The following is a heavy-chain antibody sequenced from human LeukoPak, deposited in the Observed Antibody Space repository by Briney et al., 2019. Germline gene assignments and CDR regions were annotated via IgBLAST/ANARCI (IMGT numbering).Heavy chain of an antibody. D-gene: IGHD6-19*01. CDR1: EFTFRNYD. J-gene: IGHJ4*02. CDR3: AKDQAVAGHPLDY. Sequence: PGGSLRLSCAASEFTFRNYDMHWVRQAPGKGLEWVAFIRYDGNTKYYADSVKGRFTISRDNSKNTLYLQMNSLRAEDTALYYCAKDQAVAGHPLDYWGQGTLVTVSS. V-gene: IGHV3-30*02. CDR2: IRYDGNTK.